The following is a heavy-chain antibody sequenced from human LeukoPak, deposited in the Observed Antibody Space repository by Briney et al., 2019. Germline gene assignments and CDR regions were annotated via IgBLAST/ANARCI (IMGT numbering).Heavy chain of an antibody. CDR1: GGTFSSYA. Sequence: SVKVSCKASGGTFSSYAISWVRQAPGQGLEWMGGIIPIFGTANYAQKFQGRVTITADESTSTAYMELSSLRAEDTAVYYCARDGSSMGTNFDYWGQGTLVTVSS. V-gene: IGHV1-69*13. CDR2: IIPIFGTA. D-gene: IGHD1-7*01. J-gene: IGHJ4*02. CDR3: ARDGSSMGTNFDY.